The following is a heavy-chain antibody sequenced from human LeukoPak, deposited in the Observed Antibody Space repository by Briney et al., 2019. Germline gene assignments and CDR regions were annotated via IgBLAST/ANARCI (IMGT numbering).Heavy chain of an antibody. CDR1: GGSISSGGYY. CDR3: ARDPGYGDYGDYFDY. J-gene: IGHJ4*02. V-gene: IGHV4-31*03. CDR2: IYYSGST. D-gene: IGHD4-17*01. Sequence: SETLSLTCTVSGGSISSGGYYWSWIRQHPGKGLEWIGYIYYSGSTYYSPSLKSRVTISVDTSKNQFSLKLSSVTAAGTAVYYCARDPGYGDYGDYFDYWGQGTLVTVSS.